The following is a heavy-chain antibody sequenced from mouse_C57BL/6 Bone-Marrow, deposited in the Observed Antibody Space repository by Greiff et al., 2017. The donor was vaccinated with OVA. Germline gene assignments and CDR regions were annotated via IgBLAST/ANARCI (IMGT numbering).Heavy chain of an antibody. CDR2: IWSDGST. D-gene: IGHD2-4*01. J-gene: IGHJ4*01. CDR1: GFSLTSYG. Sequence: QVQLKESGPGLVAPSQSLSITCTVSGFSLTSYGVHWVRQPPGKGLEWLVVIWSDGSTTYNSALKSRLSISKDNSKSQVFLKMNSLQTDDTAMYYCARHQNDYDGKYYAMDYWGQGTSVTVSS. V-gene: IGHV2-6-1*01. CDR3: ARHQNDYDGKYYAMDY.